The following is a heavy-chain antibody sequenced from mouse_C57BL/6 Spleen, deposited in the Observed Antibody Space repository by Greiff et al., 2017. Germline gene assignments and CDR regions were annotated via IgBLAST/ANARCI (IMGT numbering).Heavy chain of an antibody. J-gene: IGHJ2*01. CDR2: IYPGSGNT. Sequence: VQLQQSGAELVRPGASVKLSCKASGYTFTDYYINWVKQRPGQGLEWIARIYPGSGNTYYNEKFKGKATLTAEESSSTAYMQLSSLTSEDSAVYFCARSDYWGQGTTLTVSS. CDR3: ARSDY. CDR1: GYTFTDYY. V-gene: IGHV1-76*01.